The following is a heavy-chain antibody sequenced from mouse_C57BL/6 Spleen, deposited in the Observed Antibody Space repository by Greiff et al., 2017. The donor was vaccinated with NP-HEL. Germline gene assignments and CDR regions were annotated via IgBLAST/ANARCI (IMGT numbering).Heavy chain of an antibody. CDR3: ARSIKTAQDDY. CDR1: GYTFTSYW. D-gene: IGHD3-2*02. V-gene: IGHV1-64*01. CDR2: IHPNSGST. Sequence: VQLQQPGAELVKPGASVKLSCKASGYTFTSYWMHWVKQRPGQGLEWIGMIHPNSGSTNYNEKFKSKATLTVDKSSSTAYMQSSSLTSEDSAVYYCARSIKTAQDDYWGQGTTLTVSS. J-gene: IGHJ2*01.